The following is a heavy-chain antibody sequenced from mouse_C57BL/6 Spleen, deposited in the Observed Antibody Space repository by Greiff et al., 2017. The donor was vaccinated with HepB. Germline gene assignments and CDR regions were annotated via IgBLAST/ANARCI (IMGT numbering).Heavy chain of an antibody. J-gene: IGHJ2*01. CDR3: ARTTITTVGATDY. Sequence: VQLKQSGAELVKPGASVKLSCTASGFNIKDYYMHWVKQRTEQGLEWIGRIDPEDGETKYAPKFQGKATITADHSSNTAYLQLSSLTSEDTAVYYGARTTITTVGATDYWGQGTTLTVAS. D-gene: IGHD1-1*01. CDR2: IDPEDGET. V-gene: IGHV14-2*01. CDR1: GFNIKDYY.